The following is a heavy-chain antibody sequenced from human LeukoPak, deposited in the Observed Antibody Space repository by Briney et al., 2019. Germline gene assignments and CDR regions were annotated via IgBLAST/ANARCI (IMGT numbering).Heavy chain of an antibody. D-gene: IGHD3-3*01. J-gene: IGHJ4*02. CDR1: GYTFTNYG. Sequence: ASVKVSCKASGYTFTNYGISWVRQAPGQGLEWMGWINPNSGGTNYAQKFQGRVTMTRDTSISTAYMELSRLRSDDTAVYYCARSGLLGPTSILRFVEWLAFDYWGQGTLVAVSS. CDR2: INPNSGGT. CDR3: ARSGLLGPTSILRFVEWLAFDY. V-gene: IGHV1-2*02.